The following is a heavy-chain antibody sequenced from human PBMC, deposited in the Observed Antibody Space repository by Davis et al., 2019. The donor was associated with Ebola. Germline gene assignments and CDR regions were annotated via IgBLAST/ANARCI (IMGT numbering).Heavy chain of an antibody. V-gene: IGHV3-74*01. CDR2: IDNDGSST. CDR1: GFSFSRYW. Sequence: GESLKISCAASGFSFSRYWMHWVRQGPGKGLVWVSRIDNDGSSTSYADSVKGRFTISRDNAKNSLYLQMNSLRAEDTAVYYCARDRIPPETTVVTHAYYYYGMDVWGQGTTVTVSS. D-gene: IGHD4-23*01. J-gene: IGHJ6*02. CDR3: ARDRIPPETTVVTHAYYYYGMDV.